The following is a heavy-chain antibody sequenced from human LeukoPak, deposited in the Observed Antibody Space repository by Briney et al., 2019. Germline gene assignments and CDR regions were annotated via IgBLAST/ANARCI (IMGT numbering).Heavy chain of an antibody. CDR2: IRSKANSYAT. CDR1: GFTFSGSA. Sequence: PGGSLRLSCAASGFTFSGSAMHWVRQASGKGLEWVGRIRSKANSYATAYAASVKGRFTISRDDSKNTAYLQMNSLRAEDTAVYYCARSPYYYDSSGYHGAFDIWGQGTVVTVSS. V-gene: IGHV3-73*01. J-gene: IGHJ3*02. CDR3: ARSPYYYDSSGYHGAFDI. D-gene: IGHD3-22*01.